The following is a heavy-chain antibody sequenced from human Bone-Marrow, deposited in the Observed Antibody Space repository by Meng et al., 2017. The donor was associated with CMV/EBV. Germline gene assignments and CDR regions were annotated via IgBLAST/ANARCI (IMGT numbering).Heavy chain of an antibody. CDR3: ARGTNKYDSSGYFVDY. J-gene: IGHJ4*02. CDR1: GGSISSYY. V-gene: IGHV4-59*01. Sequence: SETLSLTCTASGGSISSYYWSWIRQPPGKGLEWIGYIYYSGSTNYNPSLKSRVTISVDTSKNQFSLKLSSATAADTAVYYCARGTNKYDSSGYFVDYWGQGTLVTVSS. CDR2: IYYSGST. D-gene: IGHD3-22*01.